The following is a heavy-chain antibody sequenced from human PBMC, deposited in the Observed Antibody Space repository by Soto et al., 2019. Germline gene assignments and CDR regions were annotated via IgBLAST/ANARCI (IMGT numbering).Heavy chain of an antibody. CDR3: AREDQFSWYNWNTRFDY. V-gene: IGHV3-74*01. J-gene: IGHJ4*02. CDR2: INSDGSST. Sequence: GSLRLSCAASGFTFSSYWMHWVRQAPGKGLVWVSRINSDGSSTSYADSVKGRFTISRDNAKNTLYLQMNSLRAEDTAVYYCAREDQFSWYNWNTRFDYWGQGTLVTVSS. D-gene: IGHD1-20*01. CDR1: GFTFSSYW.